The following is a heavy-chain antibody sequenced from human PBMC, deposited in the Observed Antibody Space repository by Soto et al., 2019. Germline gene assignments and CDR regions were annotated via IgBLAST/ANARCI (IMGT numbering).Heavy chain of an antibody. V-gene: IGHV4-59*08. Sequence: PSETLSLTCTVSGGSISSINNHFSNHYCSWIRLSPGKGLEWIGYISNIGFTRYNPSLKSRVSISVDTSKNQFSLKLTSVTAADTAGYYCTTQGFGGLHFPVDAWGQGTTVT. J-gene: IGHJ6*02. CDR2: ISNIGFT. CDR3: TTQGFGGLHFPVDA. D-gene: IGHD3-16*01. CDR1: GGSISSINNHFSNHY.